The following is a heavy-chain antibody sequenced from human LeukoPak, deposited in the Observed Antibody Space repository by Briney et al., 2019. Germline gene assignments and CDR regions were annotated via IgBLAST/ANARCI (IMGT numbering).Heavy chain of an antibody. V-gene: IGHV3-30*01. CDR1: GFTFSSYA. CDR3: ASLSSTSVSKIDY. D-gene: IGHD2-2*01. CDR2: ISYDGSNK. J-gene: IGHJ4*02. Sequence: GGSLRLSCAASGFTFSSYAMHWVRQAPGKGLEWVAVISYDGSNKYYADSVKGRFTISRDNSKNTLYLQMNSLRAEDTAVYYCASLSSTSVSKIDYWGQGTLVTVSS.